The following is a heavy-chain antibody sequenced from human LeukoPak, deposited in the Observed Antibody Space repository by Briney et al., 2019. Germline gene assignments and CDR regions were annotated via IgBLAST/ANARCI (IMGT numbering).Heavy chain of an antibody. J-gene: IGHJ3*02. CDR3: AKDGPDYYDSSGSNSDAFDI. V-gene: IGHV3-9*01. CDR1: GFTLDDYA. CDR2: ISWNSGSI. Sequence: GRSLRLSCAASGFTLDDYAMHWVRRAPGKGLEWVSGISWNSGSIGYADSVKGRFTISRDNAKNSLYLQMNSLRAEDTALYYCAKDGPDYYDSSGSNSDAFDIWGQGTMVTVSS. D-gene: IGHD3-22*01.